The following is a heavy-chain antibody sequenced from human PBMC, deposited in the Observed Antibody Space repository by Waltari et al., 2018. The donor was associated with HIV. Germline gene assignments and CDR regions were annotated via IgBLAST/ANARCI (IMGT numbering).Heavy chain of an antibody. Sequence: EVQLVESGGGLVKPGGSLRLSCAASGFTFSNAWMSWVRQAPGKGLEWVGRIKSKTDGGTTDYAAPVKGRFTISRDDSKNTLYLQMNSLKTEDTAVYYCTTASSPWSDFDYWGQGTLVTVSS. CDR1: GFTFSNAW. CDR2: IKSKTDGGTT. CDR3: TTASSPWSDFDY. V-gene: IGHV3-15*01. J-gene: IGHJ4*02. D-gene: IGHD2-15*01.